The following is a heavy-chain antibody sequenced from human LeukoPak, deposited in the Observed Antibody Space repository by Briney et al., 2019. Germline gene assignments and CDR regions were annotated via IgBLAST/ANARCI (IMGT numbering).Heavy chain of an antibody. D-gene: IGHD1-26*01. Sequence: SDTLSLTCTVSGASITSYYWTWIRQPAGKGLEWIGRIYSNGSTDYNPSLQSRVTMSVDPSKNQFSLTLTSVTAADTAVYYCARDVVGPTNYWGQGSLVTVSS. V-gene: IGHV4-4*07. CDR2: IYSNGST. CDR1: GASITSYY. J-gene: IGHJ4*02. CDR3: ARDVVGPTNY.